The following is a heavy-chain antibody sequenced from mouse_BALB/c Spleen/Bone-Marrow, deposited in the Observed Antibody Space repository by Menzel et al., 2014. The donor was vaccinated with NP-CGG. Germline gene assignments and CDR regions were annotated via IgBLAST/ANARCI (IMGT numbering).Heavy chain of an antibody. Sequence: VQLQQSGPGLVKPSQTVSLTCTVTGISITTGNYRWSWIRQFPGNKLEWIGYIYYSGTITYNPSLTSRTTITRDTSKNQFFLEMNSLTAEVTATYYRARELYYFDYWGQGTTLTVSS. V-gene: IGHV3-5*02. CDR2: IYYSGTI. CDR1: GISITTGNYR. J-gene: IGHJ2*01. CDR3: ARELYYFDY.